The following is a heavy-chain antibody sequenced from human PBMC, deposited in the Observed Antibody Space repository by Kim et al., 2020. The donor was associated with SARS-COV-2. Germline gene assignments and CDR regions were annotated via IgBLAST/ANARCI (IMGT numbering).Heavy chain of an antibody. V-gene: IGHV1-18*01. CDR3: AITSGSYHY. D-gene: IGHD1-26*01. J-gene: IGHJ4*02. Sequence: NGNTNYAQKRQGRVTMTTDTSTSTAYMELRSLRSDDTAVYYCAITSGSYHYWGQGTLVTVSS. CDR2: NGNT.